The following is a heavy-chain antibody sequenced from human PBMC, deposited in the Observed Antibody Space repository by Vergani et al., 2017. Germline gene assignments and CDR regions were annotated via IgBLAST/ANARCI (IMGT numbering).Heavy chain of an antibody. CDR1: GASIRSSNYY. J-gene: IGHJ5*02. D-gene: IGHD6-19*01. V-gene: IGHV4-39*01. CDR3: ARHSTVEWLVKLGWIDP. CDR2: IYYSGST. Sequence: QLQLQESGPGLVKPSATLSLTCSVSGASIRSSNYYWGRIRQPPGKGLEWTASIYYSGSTYYNPSLKSRVTISVDTSKNQFSLKLSSVTAANTAVYFCARHSTVEWLVKLGWIDPGGQGILVTVSS.